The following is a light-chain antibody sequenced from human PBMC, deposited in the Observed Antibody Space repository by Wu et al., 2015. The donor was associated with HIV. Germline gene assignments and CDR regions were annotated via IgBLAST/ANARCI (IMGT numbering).Light chain of an antibody. CDR1: QNINNN. J-gene: IGKJ2*03. CDR3: QQYNNWPRS. V-gene: IGKV3-15*01. Sequence: EILMTQSPATLSVSPGERATLSCRASQNINNNLAWYQQRPGQSPRLLIYGASFRAADIPARFSGSGSGTDFTLTISSLQSEDFAVYYCQQYNNWPRSFGQGTKLEIK. CDR2: GAS.